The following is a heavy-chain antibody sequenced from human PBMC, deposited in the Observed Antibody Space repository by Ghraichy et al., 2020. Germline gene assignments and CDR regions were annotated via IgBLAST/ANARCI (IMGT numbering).Heavy chain of an antibody. J-gene: IGHJ4*02. Sequence: SETLSLTCAVYGGSFSGYYWSWIRQAPGKGLQWIGEINNIGTTNYNPSLPSRVTVSVDTSKNQFFLRMSAVTAADTAVYYCARGEATGPNELYYFDYWGQGTLVTVSS. CDR2: INNIGTT. CDR1: GGSFSGYY. D-gene: IGHD3-10*01. CDR3: ARGEATGPNELYYFDY. V-gene: IGHV4-34*01.